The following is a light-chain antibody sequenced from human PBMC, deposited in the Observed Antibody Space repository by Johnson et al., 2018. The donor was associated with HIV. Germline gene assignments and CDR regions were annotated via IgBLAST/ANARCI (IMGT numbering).Light chain of an antibody. CDR1: SSNNGNNY. Sequence: HSVLTQPPSVSAAPGQKVTISCSGSSSNNGNNYVSWYLQLPGTAPKLLIHENNKRPSGIPDRFSGYKSGTSATLGITGLWPEDVADYYCLAWVTGGVFGTGTKVTVL. J-gene: IGLJ1*01. V-gene: IGLV1-41*01. CDR2: ENN. CDR3: LAWVTGGV.